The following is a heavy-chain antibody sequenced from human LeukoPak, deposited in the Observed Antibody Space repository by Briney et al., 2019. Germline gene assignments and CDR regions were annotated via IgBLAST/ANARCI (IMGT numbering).Heavy chain of an antibody. CDR2: IWYDGSNK. Sequence: GGSLRLSCAASGFTFSSYGMHWVRQAPGKGLEWVAVIWYDGSNKYYADSVKGRFTISRDNSKNTLYLQMNSLRAEDTAVYYCAKIGSSSWYYYDYWGQGTLVTVSS. J-gene: IGHJ4*02. V-gene: IGHV3-30*02. CDR3: AKIGSSSWYYYDY. D-gene: IGHD6-13*01. CDR1: GFTFSSYG.